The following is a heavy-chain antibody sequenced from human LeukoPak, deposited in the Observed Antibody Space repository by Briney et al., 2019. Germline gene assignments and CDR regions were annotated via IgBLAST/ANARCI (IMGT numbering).Heavy chain of an antibody. CDR1: GFTFSSYE. CDR2: ISSSSSTI. Sequence: GGSLRLSCAASGFTFSSYEMNWVCQAPGKGLEWVSYISSSSSTIYYADSVKGRFTISRDNAKNSLYLQMNSLRAGDTAVYYCARDWAHAFDIWGQGTMVTVSS. CDR3: ARDWAHAFDI. D-gene: IGHD7-27*01. V-gene: IGHV3-48*01. J-gene: IGHJ3*02.